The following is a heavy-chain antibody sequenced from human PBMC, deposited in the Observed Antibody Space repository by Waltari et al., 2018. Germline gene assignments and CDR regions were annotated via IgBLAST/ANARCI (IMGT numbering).Heavy chain of an antibody. V-gene: IGHV1-8*03. CDR2: TNPHSGNT. D-gene: IGHD6-13*01. CDR3: ARGRGYSSSWYYFDY. CDR1: GYTFTSYD. Sequence: QVQLVQSGAEVKKPGASVKVSCKASGYTFTSYDINWVRQATGQGLEWMGWTNPHSGNTGYAQKFQGRVTITRNTAISTAYMELSSLRSDDTAVYYCARGRGYSSSWYYFDYWGQGTLVTVSS. J-gene: IGHJ4*02.